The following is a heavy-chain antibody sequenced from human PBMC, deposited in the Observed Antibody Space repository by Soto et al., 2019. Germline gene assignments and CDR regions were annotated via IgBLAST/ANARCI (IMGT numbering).Heavy chain of an antibody. J-gene: IGHJ5*02. CDR1: GFTFSTYS. CDR2: ITSSSTTI. V-gene: IGHV3-48*02. D-gene: IGHD6-13*01. Sequence: VQLVESGGGVVQPGGSLRLSCAASGFTFSTYSMNWVRQAPGKGLEWISYITSSSTTIFYADSVKGRFTISRDNAKNSLYLQMNSLRDEDTSVYYCARDNGIAGSFDPWGQGTLVTVSS. CDR3: ARDNGIAGSFDP.